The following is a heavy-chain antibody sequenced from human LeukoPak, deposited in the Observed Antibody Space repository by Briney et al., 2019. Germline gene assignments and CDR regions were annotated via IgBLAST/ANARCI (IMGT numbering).Heavy chain of an antibody. CDR2: IYYSGST. Sequence: SETLSLTCTVSGGSISSSSYYWGWIRQPPGKGLEWIGSIYYSGSTYYNPSPKSRVTISVDTSKNQFSLKLSSVTAADTAVYYCASQTTVVTPRSPVYFQHWGQGTLVTVSS. CDR1: GGSISSSSYY. V-gene: IGHV4-39*01. D-gene: IGHD4-23*01. CDR3: ASQTTVVTPRSPVYFQH. J-gene: IGHJ1*01.